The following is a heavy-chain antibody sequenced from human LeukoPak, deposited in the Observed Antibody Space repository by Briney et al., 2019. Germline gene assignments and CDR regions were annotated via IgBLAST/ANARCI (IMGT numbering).Heavy chain of an antibody. CDR1: GGSVSSGSYY. Sequence: DPSETLSLTCTVSGGSVSSGSYYWSWIRQPPGKGLEWIGYIYYSGSTNYNPSLKSRVTISVDTSKNQFSLKLSSVTAADTAVYYCAREVRAGYYYYYGMDVWGQGTTVTVSS. V-gene: IGHV4-61*01. CDR3: AREVRAGYYYYYGMDV. CDR2: IYYSGST. J-gene: IGHJ6*02.